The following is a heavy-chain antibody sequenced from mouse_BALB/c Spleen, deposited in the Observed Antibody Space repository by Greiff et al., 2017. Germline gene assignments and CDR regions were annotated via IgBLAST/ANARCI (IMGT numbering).Heavy chain of an antibody. D-gene: IGHD2-4*01. CDR1: GYSITSDYA. Sequence: EVKLVESGPGLVKPSQSLSLTCTVTGYSITSDYAWNWIRQFPGNKLEWMGYISYSGSTSYNPSLKSRISITRDTSKNQFFLQLNSVTTEDTATYYCAFYDYDVDYWGQGTTLTVSS. CDR2: ISYSGST. V-gene: IGHV3-2*02. J-gene: IGHJ2*01. CDR3: AFYDYDVDY.